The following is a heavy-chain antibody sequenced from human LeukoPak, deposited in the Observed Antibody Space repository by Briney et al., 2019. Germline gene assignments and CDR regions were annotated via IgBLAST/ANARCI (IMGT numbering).Heavy chain of an antibody. Sequence: GGSLRLSCAASGFTFDDYTMHWVRQAPGKGLEWVSLISWDGGSTYYADSVKGRFTISRDNSKNSLYLQMNSLRTEDTALYYCAKVKPRIAVAGTLDHWGQGTLVTVSS. V-gene: IGHV3-43*01. CDR3: AKVKPRIAVAGTLDH. D-gene: IGHD6-19*01. CDR1: GFTFDDYT. CDR2: ISWDGGST. J-gene: IGHJ4*02.